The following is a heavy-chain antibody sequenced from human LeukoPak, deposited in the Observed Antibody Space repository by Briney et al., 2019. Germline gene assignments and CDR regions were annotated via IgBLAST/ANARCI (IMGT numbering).Heavy chain of an antibody. D-gene: IGHD4-23*01. CDR2: ISKDGSDK. CDR1: GFTFSDYA. CDR3: ARVAGYGGNPFDY. V-gene: IGHV3-30*14. Sequence: PGGSLRLSCAASGFTFSDYAMHWVRQAPGEGLEWVAVISKDGSDKYYPGSVRGRFTISRDNSKNTLYLQMNSLRAEDTAVYYCARVAGYGGNPFDYWGQGTLVTVSS. J-gene: IGHJ4*02.